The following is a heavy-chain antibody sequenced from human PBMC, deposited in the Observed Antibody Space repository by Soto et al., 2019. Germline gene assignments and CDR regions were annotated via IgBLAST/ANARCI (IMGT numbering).Heavy chain of an antibody. J-gene: IGHJ6*04. D-gene: IGHD3-3*01. CDR2: IYYSGST. Sequence: SETLSLTCTVSGGSISSYYWSWIRQPPGKGLEWIGYIYYSGSTNYNPSLKSRVTISVDTSKNQFSLKLSSVTAADTAVYYCASFPYSDLGRGQTYPGMAFWAKGPT. CDR3: ASFPYSDLGRGQTYPGMAF. CDR1: GGSISSYY. V-gene: IGHV4-59*01.